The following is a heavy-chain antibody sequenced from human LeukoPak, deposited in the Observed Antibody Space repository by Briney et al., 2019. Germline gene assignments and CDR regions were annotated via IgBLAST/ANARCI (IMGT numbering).Heavy chain of an antibody. CDR2: IYYSGST. J-gene: IGHJ4*02. D-gene: IGHD3-3*01. V-gene: IGHV4-39*01. CDR1: GGSISSSYYY. Sequence: SETLSLTCTVSGGSISSSYYYWGWIRQPPGKGLEWIGTIYYSGSTYYNPSLKSRVTISVDTSRNQFSLNLSSVTAADTAVYYCARHVALYDSAPQLGCWGQGTLVTVSS. CDR3: ARHVALYDSAPQLGC.